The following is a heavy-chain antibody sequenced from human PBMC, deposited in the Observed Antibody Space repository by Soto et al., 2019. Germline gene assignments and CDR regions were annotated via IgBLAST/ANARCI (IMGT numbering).Heavy chain of an antibody. D-gene: IGHD1-1*01. J-gene: IGHJ4*02. Sequence: QVQLVQSGAEVKKPGSSVKVCCKASGGTFSSYTITWVRQAPGQGLEWLGRIIPIFGVTNYAQKFQDRVTITADRSTTTASMELSRLRSEDTAVYYCVRDWESTTQTWGFGDSWGQGTLVTVSS. CDR1: GGTFSSYT. V-gene: IGHV1-69*08. CDR3: VRDWESTTQTWGFGDS. CDR2: IIPIFGVT.